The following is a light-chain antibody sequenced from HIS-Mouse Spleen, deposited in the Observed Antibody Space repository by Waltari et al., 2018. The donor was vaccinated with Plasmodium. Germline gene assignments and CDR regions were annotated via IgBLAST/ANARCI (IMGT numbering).Light chain of an antibody. CDR2: EDS. CDR3: YSTDSSGNHRV. CDR1: ALPKKY. V-gene: IGLV3-10*01. J-gene: IGLJ3*02. Sequence: SYELTQPPSVSVSPGQTARITCSGDALPKKYAYWYQQKSGQAPVLVIYEDSKRPAGIPERFAGASSCTRANLTISGAQVEDEADYYCYSTDSSGNHRVFGGGTKLTVL.